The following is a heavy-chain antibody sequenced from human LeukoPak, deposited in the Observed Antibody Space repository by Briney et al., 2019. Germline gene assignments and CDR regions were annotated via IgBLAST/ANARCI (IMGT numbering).Heavy chain of an antibody. CDR1: GFTFSSYG. D-gene: IGHD3-22*01. J-gene: IGHJ4*02. CDR3: ATTLDYYDSSGYFYFDY. Sequence: GGSLRLSCAASGFTFSSYGMHWVRQAPGKGLEWVAFIRYDGGNKYYAHSVKGRFTISRDNSKNTLYLQMNSLRAEDTAVYYCATTLDYYDSSGYFYFDYWGQGTLVTVSS. V-gene: IGHV3-30*02. CDR2: IRYDGGNK.